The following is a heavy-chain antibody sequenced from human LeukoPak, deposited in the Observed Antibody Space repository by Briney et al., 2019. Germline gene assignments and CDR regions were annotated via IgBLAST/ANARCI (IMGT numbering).Heavy chain of an antibody. Sequence: SGPTLANPTHTLTLTCTFSGFSLSTSGMCVSWIRQPPGKALEWLARNDWDDDKYYSTSLKTRLTISKDTSKNQVVLTMTNMDPVDTATYYCARSITIFGVVIIRGAFDIWGQGTMVTVSS. CDR3: ARSITIFGVVIIRGAFDI. CDR1: GFSLSTSGMC. J-gene: IGHJ3*02. CDR2: NDWDDDK. D-gene: IGHD3-3*01. V-gene: IGHV2-70*11.